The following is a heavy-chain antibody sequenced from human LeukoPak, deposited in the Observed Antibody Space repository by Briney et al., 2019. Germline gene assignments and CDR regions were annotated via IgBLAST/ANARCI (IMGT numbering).Heavy chain of an antibody. V-gene: IGHV3-7*01. D-gene: IGHD6-19*01. CDR3: ARVGYSSGWYSGFDY. CDR1: GFTFSSYA. CDR2: IKQDGSEK. Sequence: GGSLRLSCAASGFTFSSYAMSWVRQAPGKGLEWVANIKQDGSEKYYVDSVKGRFTISRDNAKNSLYLQMDSLGAEDTAVYYCARVGYSSGWYSGFDYWGQGTLVTVSS. J-gene: IGHJ4*02.